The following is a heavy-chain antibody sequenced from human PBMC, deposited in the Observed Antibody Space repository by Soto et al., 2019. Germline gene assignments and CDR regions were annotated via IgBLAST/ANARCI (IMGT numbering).Heavy chain of an antibody. CDR2: IRSKAYGGTT. CDR1: GFTFGDYA. J-gene: IGHJ6*02. V-gene: IGHV3-49*04. D-gene: IGHD1-20*01. CDR3: TRDPLNNWNSYYYYGMDV. Sequence: GGSLRLSCTASGFTFGDYAVSWVRQAPGKGLEWVGFIRSKAYGGTTEYAASVKGRFTISRDDSKSIAYLQMNSLKTEDTAVYYCTRDPLNNWNSYYYYGMDVWGQGTTVTVSS.